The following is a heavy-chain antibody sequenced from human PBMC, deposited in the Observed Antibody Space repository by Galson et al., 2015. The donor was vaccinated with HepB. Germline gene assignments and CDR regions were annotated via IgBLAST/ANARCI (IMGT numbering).Heavy chain of an antibody. D-gene: IGHD2-21*01. CDR3: ARRTGYSHPEDYYYYMDV. J-gene: IGHJ6*03. CDR1: GGTFSSYA. CDR2: IIPIFGTA. V-gene: IGHV1-69*13. Sequence: SVKVSCKASGGTFSSYAISWVRQAPGQGLEWMGGIIPIFGTANYAQKFQGRVTITADESTSTAYMELSSLRSEDTAVYYCARRTGYSHPEDYYYYMDVWGKGTTVTVSS.